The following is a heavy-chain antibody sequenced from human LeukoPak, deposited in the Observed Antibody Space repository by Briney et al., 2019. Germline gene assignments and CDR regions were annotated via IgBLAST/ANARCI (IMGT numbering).Heavy chain of an antibody. D-gene: IGHD6-19*01. CDR2: MWYDGSNK. J-gene: IGHJ5*02. CDR3: ARAVAGTTDHFDP. CDR1: GFTFSSYG. Sequence: GGSLRLSCAASGFTFSSYGMHWVRQAPGKGLEWVAVMWYDGSNKYYADSVKGRFTISRDNSKNTLYLQMNSLRAEDTAVYYCARAVAGTTDHFDPWGQGTLVTVSS. V-gene: IGHV3-33*01.